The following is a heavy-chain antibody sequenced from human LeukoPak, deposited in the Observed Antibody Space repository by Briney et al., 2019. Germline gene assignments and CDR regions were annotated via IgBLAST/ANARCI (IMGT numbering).Heavy chain of an antibody. D-gene: IGHD1-26*01. V-gene: IGHV4-59*01. CDR3: ARRPKVGATTYFDY. J-gene: IGHJ4*02. Sequence: SETLSLTCTVSGGSISSYYWSWLRQPPGKGLEWIGYIYYSGSTNYNPSLKSRVTISVDTSKNQFSLKLSSVTAAGTAVYYCARRPKVGATTYFDYWGRGTLVTVSS. CDR1: GGSISSYY. CDR2: IYYSGST.